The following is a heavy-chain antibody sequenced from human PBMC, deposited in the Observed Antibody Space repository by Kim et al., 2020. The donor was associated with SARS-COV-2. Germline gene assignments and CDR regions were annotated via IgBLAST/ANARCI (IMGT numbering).Heavy chain of an antibody. J-gene: IGHJ4*02. CDR3: ARVGWPFYYFDY. V-gene: IGHV4-59*13. Sequence: SETLSLTCTVSGGSISSYYWSWIRQPPGKGLEWIGYIYYSGSTNYNPSLKSRVTISVDTSKNQFSLKLSSVTAADTAVYYCARVGWPFYYFDYWGQGTLVTVSS. D-gene: IGHD2-15*01. CDR1: GGSISSYY. CDR2: IYYSGST.